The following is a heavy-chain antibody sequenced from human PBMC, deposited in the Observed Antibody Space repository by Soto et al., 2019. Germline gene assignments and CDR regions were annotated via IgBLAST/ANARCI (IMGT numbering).Heavy chain of an antibody. CDR1: GFTFSSYE. CDR3: ARGDSRMDAFDI. J-gene: IGHJ3*02. V-gene: IGHV3-48*03. D-gene: IGHD1-26*01. CDR2: ISSSGSTI. Sequence: PGGSLRLSCAASGFTFSSYEMNWVRQAPGKGLEWVSYISSSGSTIYYADSVKGRFTISRDNAKNSLYLQMNSLRAEDTAVYYCARGDSRMDAFDIWGQGTMVTVSS.